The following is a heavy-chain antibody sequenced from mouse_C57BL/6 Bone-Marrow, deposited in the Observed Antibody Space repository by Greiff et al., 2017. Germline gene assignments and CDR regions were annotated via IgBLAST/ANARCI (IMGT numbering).Heavy chain of an antibody. J-gene: IGHJ2*01. D-gene: IGHD1-1*01. CDR1: GYTFTSYG. CDR3: AREGDYYGSSSGFDY. CDR2: IYPRSGNT. V-gene: IGHV1-81*01. Sequence: VQLQQSGAELARPGASVKLSCKASGYTFTSYGISWVKQRTGQGLEWIGEIYPRSGNTYYNEKFKGKATLTADKSSSPAYMELRSLTSEDSAVYLCAREGDYYGSSSGFDYWGQGTTLTVSS.